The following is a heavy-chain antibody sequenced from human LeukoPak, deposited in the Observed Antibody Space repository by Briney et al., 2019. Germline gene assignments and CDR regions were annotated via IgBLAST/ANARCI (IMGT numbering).Heavy chain of an antibody. D-gene: IGHD6-6*01. CDR3: AKDPRYSSSGMGN. CDR2: IWYDGSNK. CDR1: GFTFSSYG. J-gene: IGHJ3*01. V-gene: IGHV3-33*06. Sequence: GGSLRLSCAASGFTFSSYGMHWVRQAPGKWLEWVAVIWYDGSNKYYADSVKGRFTISRDNSKNTLYLQMNSLRAEDTAVYYCAKDPRYSSSGMGNWGQGTMVTVSS.